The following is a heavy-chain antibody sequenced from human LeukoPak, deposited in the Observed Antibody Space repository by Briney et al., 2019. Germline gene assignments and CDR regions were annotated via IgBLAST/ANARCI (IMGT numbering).Heavy chain of an antibody. D-gene: IGHD2-15*01. J-gene: IGHJ5*02. CDR2: IYYSGST. CDR3: ANGRAAGGGWFDP. CDR1: GGSISSHY. V-gene: IGHV4-59*11. Sequence: PSETLSLTCTVSGGSISSHYWSWIRQPPGKGLEWIGYIYYSGSTNYNPSLKSRVTISVATSNNKFSLKLSSVTAADTAVYYCANGRAAGGGWFDPWGQGTLVTVSS.